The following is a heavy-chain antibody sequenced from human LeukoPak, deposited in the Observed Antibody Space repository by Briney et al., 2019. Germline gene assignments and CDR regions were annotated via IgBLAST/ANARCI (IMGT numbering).Heavy chain of an antibody. CDR1: GFIFSNYD. V-gene: IGHV3-23*01. CDR3: AKADSSSSNYFDY. CDR2: ISGSGGST. J-gene: IGHJ4*02. Sequence: GGSLRLSCAASGFIFSNYDMHWVRQTPGKGLEWVSAISGSGGSTYYADSVKGRFTISRDNSKNTLYLQMNSLRAEDTAVYYCAKADSSSSNYFDYWGRGTLVTVSS. D-gene: IGHD6-13*01.